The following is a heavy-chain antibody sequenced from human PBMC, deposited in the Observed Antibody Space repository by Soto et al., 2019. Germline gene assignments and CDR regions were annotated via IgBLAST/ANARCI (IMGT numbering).Heavy chain of an antibody. Sequence: GGSLRLSCAASGFTFSSYSMNWVRQAPGKGLEWVSSISSSSSYIYYADSVKGRFTISRDNAKNSLYLQMNSLRAEDTAVYYCARAPPRDDAFDIWGQGTMVTVSS. CDR1: GFTFSSYS. V-gene: IGHV3-21*01. CDR2: ISSSSSYI. CDR3: ARAPPRDDAFDI. J-gene: IGHJ3*02.